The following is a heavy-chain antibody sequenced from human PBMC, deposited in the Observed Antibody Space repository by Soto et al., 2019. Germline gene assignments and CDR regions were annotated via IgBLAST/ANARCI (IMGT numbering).Heavy chain of an antibody. CDR1: GGTFSSYA. Sequence: SVKVSCKASGGTFSSYAISWVRQAPGQGLEWMGGIIPIFGTANYAQKFQGRVTITADESTSTAYMQLSSLRSEDTAVYYCSRDGIQLDYYYYYGIDVWGQGTTVTVSS. CDR2: IIPIFGTA. V-gene: IGHV1-69*13. CDR3: SRDGIQLDYYYYYGIDV. J-gene: IGHJ6*02. D-gene: IGHD5-18*01.